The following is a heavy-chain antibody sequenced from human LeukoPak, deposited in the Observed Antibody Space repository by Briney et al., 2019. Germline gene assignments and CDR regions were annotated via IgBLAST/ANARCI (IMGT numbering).Heavy chain of an antibody. Sequence: SETLSLTCTVSGYSISSGYYWGWIRQPPGKGLEWIGNIYPTGSTYYNPSLKSRVTISVDTSKNQFSLKLSSVTAADTAVYYCARASAEYSSSPHFDYWGQGTLVTVSS. CDR1: GYSISSGYY. D-gene: IGHD6-6*01. V-gene: IGHV4-38-2*02. CDR2: IYPTGST. J-gene: IGHJ4*02. CDR3: ARASAEYSSSPHFDY.